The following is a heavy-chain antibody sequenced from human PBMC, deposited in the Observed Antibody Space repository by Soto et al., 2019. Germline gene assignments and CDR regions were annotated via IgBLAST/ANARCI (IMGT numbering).Heavy chain of an antibody. CDR3: ARTARSDSTCYYYAPDWYFDL. D-gene: IGHD3-22*01. CDR1: GFSRSTSGMC. J-gene: IGHJ2*01. V-gene: IGHV2-70*01. CDR2: IDWDDDK. Sequence: VKHTQTLTLTCTFSGFSRSTSGMCVSWIRQPPGKALEWLALIDWDDDKYYSTSLKTRLTISKDTSKNQVVLTMTNMDPVDTATYYCARTARSDSTCYYYAPDWYFDLWGRGTLFTVSS.